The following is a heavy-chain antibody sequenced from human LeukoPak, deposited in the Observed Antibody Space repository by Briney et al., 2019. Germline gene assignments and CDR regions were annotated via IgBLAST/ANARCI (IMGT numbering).Heavy chain of an antibody. CDR2: ISWNSGSI. CDR1: GFTLDDYA. CDR3: AKDYGITMVRGGSWILGAFDI. J-gene: IGHJ3*02. D-gene: IGHD3-10*01. Sequence: PGRSLRLSCAASGFTLDDYAMHWVRQAPGKGLEWVSGISWNSGSIGYADSVKGRFTISRDNAKNSLYLQMNSLRAEDTALYYCAKDYGITMVRGGSWILGAFDIWGQGTMVTVSS. V-gene: IGHV3-9*01.